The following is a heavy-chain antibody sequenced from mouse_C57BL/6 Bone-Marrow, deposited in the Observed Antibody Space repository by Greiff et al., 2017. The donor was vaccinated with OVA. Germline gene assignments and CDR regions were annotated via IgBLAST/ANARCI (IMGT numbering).Heavy chain of an antibody. CDR3: TGRGWLPLYAMDY. J-gene: IGHJ4*01. CDR1: GFTFSNYW. Sequence: EVMLVESGGGLVQPGGSMKLSCVASGFTFSNYWMNWVRQSPEKGLEWVAQIRLKSDNYATNYAETVKGRFTIYSDDSKRSVYLQINNLRAEYTGIYSCTGRGWLPLYAMDYWGQGTSVTVSS. V-gene: IGHV6-3*01. CDR2: IRLKSDNYAT. D-gene: IGHD2-3*01.